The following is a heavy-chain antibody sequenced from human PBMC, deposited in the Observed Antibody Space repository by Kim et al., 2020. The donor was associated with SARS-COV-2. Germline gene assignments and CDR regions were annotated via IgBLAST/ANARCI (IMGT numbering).Heavy chain of an antibody. Sequence: SETLSLTCTVSGGSVSSVDYSWSWLRQPPGKGLEWIGNIYNSGSTKYNPSIKSRVTISVDTSRNQFSLRLTSVTAADTAVYYCARGVFGVVIIPYYFYYRDVWAKGTTVTVSS. CDR1: GGSVSSVDYS. J-gene: IGHJ6*03. V-gene: IGHV4-61*08. CDR3: ARGVFGVVIIPYYFYYRDV. D-gene: IGHD3-3*01. CDR2: IYNSGST.